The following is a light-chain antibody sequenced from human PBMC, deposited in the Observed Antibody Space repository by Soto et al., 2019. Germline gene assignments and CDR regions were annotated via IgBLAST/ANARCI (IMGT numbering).Light chain of an antibody. V-gene: IGKV3-15*01. CDR2: DAS. CDR3: QQYKNCPLST. CDR1: QGVSGN. J-gene: IGKJ1*01. Sequence: EILMTQSPATLSVSPGERVTLSCRASQGVSGNLAWYQKKPGQAPRLIVYDASTRASGLPARFSGSGSGTEFTLTISSLQSEDFAVYYCQQYKNCPLSTFGQGTKVEIK.